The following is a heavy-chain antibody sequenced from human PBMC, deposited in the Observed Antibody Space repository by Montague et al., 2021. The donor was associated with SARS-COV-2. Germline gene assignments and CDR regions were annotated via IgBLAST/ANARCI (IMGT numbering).Heavy chain of an antibody. D-gene: IGHD3-10*01. CDR2: VFYSGTS. Sequence: SETLSLTCSVSGISIYSYYWGWIRQPPGKGLEWIGYVFYSGTSSYSPSLGSRVTMSVDTSTSQFSLTLTSVTAADTAVYYCARAVSVRRAVNWFDPWGQGTLVTVSS. CDR3: ARAVSVRRAVNWFDP. J-gene: IGHJ5*02. V-gene: IGHV4-59*01. CDR1: GISIYSYY.